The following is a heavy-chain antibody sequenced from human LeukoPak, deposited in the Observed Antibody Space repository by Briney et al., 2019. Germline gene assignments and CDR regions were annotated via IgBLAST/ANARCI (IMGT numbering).Heavy chain of an antibody. D-gene: IGHD3-10*01. V-gene: IGHV3-43*02. J-gene: IGHJ4*02. Sequence: PGGSLRLSCAASGFTFDDYAMHWVRQAPGKGLEWVSLISGDGGSTYYADSVKGRFTISRDNSENSLYLQMNSLRTEDTALYYCAKDMWRFGELDYDYWGQGTLVTVSS. CDR3: AKDMWRFGELDYDY. CDR1: GFTFDDYA. CDR2: ISGDGGST.